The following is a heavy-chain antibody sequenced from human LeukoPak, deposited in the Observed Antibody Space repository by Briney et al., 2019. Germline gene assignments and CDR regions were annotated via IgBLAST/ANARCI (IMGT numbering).Heavy chain of an antibody. CDR1: GFTFSNAW. CDR3: ARDCGDQTIYYYYYMDV. CDR2: IRQDGSEK. V-gene: IGHV3-7*01. D-gene: IGHD2-21*01. Sequence: GGSLRLSCAASGFTFSNAWMSWVRQAPGKGLEWVANIRQDGSEKYYVDSVKGRFTISRDNAKNSLYLQMNSLRAEDTAVYYCARDCGDQTIYYYYYMDVWGKGTTVTVSS. J-gene: IGHJ6*03.